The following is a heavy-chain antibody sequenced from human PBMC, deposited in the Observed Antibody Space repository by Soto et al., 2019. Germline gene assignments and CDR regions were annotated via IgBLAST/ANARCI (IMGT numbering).Heavy chain of an antibody. CDR3: ARLTYYDSSGYSPTLAFDI. V-gene: IGHV5-10-1*01. D-gene: IGHD3-22*01. J-gene: IGHJ3*02. Sequence: ESLKISCKGSGYSFTSYWISWVRQMPGKGLEWMGRIDPSDSYTNYSPSFQGHVTISADKSISTAYLQWSSLKASDTAMYYCARLTYYDSSGYSPTLAFDIWGQGTMVTVSS. CDR1: GYSFTSYW. CDR2: IDPSDSYT.